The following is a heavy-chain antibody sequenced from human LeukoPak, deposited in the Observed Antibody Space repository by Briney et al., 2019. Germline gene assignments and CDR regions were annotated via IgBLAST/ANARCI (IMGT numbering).Heavy chain of an antibody. CDR2: ITAYNGNT. J-gene: IGHJ5*02. V-gene: IGHV1-18*04. D-gene: IGHD3-10*01. CDR3: ARVPLEATMVRGVIPNWFDP. CDR1: GYTFTSYG. Sequence: ASVKVSCKASGYTFTSYGISWVRQAPGQGLEWMGWITAYNGNTNYAQKLQGRVTMTTDTSTSTAYMELRSLRSDDTGVYYCARVPLEATMVRGVIPNWFDPWGQGTLVTVSS.